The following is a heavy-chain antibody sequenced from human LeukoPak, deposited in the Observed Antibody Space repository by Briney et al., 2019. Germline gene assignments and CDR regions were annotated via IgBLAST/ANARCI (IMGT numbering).Heavy chain of an antibody. CDR2: IYYSGST. Sequence: SETLSLTCTVSGGSISSYYWSWIRQPPGKGLEWIGYIYYSGSTNYNPSLKSRVTISVDTSKNQFSLKLSSVTAADTAVYYCARVPFYSSSPYWGQGTLVTVSS. D-gene: IGHD6-13*01. CDR3: ARVPFYSSSPY. V-gene: IGHV4-59*12. CDR1: GGSISSYY. J-gene: IGHJ4*02.